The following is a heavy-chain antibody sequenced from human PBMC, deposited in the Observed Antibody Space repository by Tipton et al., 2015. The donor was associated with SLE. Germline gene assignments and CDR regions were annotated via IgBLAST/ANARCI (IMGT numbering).Heavy chain of an antibody. CDR3: ARRSSSAGDNWFDP. CDR1: GGSFSGYY. CDR2: INHSGST. J-gene: IGHJ5*02. Sequence: TLSLTCAVYGGSFSGYYWSWIRQPPGKGLEWIGEINHSGSTNYNPSLKSRVTISVDTSKNQFSLKLSSVTAADTAVYYCARRSSSAGDNWFDPWGQGTLVTVSS. V-gene: IGHV4-34*01. D-gene: IGHD6-6*01.